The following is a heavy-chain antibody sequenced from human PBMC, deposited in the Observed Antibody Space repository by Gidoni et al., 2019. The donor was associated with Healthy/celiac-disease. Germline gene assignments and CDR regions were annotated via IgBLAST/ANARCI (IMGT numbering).Heavy chain of an antibody. Sequence: QVQLVQCEAEVRKTGSSVKVSCKASGGPCRTYAISWVRQAPGQGLEWMGGIIPIFGTANYAQKFQGRVPITADKSTSTAYMELSSLRSEDTAVYYCAILVVVVAATRNSDAFDIWGQGTMVTVSS. D-gene: IGHD2-15*01. V-gene: IGHV1-69*06. CDR2: IIPIFGTA. CDR1: GGPCRTYA. CDR3: AILVVVVAATRNSDAFDI. J-gene: IGHJ3*02.